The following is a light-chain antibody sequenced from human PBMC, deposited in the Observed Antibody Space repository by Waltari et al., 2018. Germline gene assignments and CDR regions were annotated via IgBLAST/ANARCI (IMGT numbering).Light chain of an antibody. CDR2: GAS. CDR1: QSIGRY. J-gene: IGKJ1*01. V-gene: IGKV3-20*01. Sequence: EIVLTQSPGTLSLSPGERAPLSCRASQSIGRYLAWYQKKPDQAPRLLIYGASSRATGIPDRFSGSGSGTDFSLTISRLEPEDFAVYYCQNHERLPATFGQGTKVEIK. CDR3: QNHERLPAT.